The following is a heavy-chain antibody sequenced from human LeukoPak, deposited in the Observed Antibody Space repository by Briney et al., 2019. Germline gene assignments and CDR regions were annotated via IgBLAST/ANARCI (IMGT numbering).Heavy chain of an antibody. J-gene: IGHJ4*01. V-gene: IGHV3-66*01. D-gene: IGHD3-3*01. CDR2: IYGGGST. CDR3: ARAVRFLEWYHDYH. CDR1: GFTVSSNY. Sequence: GGSLGLSCAASGFTVSSNYMSWVRQAPGKGLEWVSVIYGGGSTRYADSVKGRFTISRDNSKNTVYLQMNSLGAEDTAVYYCARAVRFLEWYHDYHWGQGTLVTVSS.